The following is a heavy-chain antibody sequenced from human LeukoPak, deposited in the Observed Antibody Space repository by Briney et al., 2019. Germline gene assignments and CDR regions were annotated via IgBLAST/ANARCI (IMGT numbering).Heavy chain of an antibody. Sequence: GGSLRLSCPASGFTFNSYAMNWVRQAPGKGLEWVSGISGSGGSTFYADSVKGRFTISRDNSKNTLYLQMNSLRAEDTAVYYCAKDRYSNYGNWFDPWGQGTLVTVFS. CDR3: AKDRYSNYGNWFDP. V-gene: IGHV3-23*01. J-gene: IGHJ5*02. D-gene: IGHD4-11*01. CDR1: GFTFNSYA. CDR2: ISGSGGST.